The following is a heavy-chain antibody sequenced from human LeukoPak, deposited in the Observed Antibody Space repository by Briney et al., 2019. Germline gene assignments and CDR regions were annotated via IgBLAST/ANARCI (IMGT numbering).Heavy chain of an antibody. V-gene: IGHV4-39*01. J-gene: IGHJ4*02. Sequence: SETLSLTCTVSGGSISGSSYYWAWIRQPPGKGLEWIASGFYRGSAYYNPSLKSRLTIFVDTSKNQFSLDLSSVTAADTAVYYCARLRGAMTPVTSDFDYWGQGILVTVSS. CDR1: GGSISGSSYY. D-gene: IGHD4-17*01. CDR3: ARLRGAMTPVTSDFDY. CDR2: GFYRGSA.